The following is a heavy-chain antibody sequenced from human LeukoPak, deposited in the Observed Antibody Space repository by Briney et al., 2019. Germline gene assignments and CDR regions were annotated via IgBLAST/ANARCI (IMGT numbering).Heavy chain of an antibody. J-gene: IGHJ5*02. CDR3: ARGGARQWLVPGWFDP. D-gene: IGHD6-19*01. CDR1: GGSFSGYY. Sequence: PSETLSLTCAVYGGSFSGYYWSWIRQPPGKGLEWIGEINHSGSTNYNPSLKSRVTISVDTSKNQFSLKLSSLTAADTAVYYCARGGARQWLVPGWFDPWGQGTLVTVSS. V-gene: IGHV4-34*01. CDR2: INHSGST.